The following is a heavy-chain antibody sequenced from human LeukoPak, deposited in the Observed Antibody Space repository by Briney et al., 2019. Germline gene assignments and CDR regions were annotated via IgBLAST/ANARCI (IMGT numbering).Heavy chain of an antibody. J-gene: IGHJ3*02. CDR1: GFTFDAYA. CDR3: GKSSSSYGNDALDI. Sequence: GGSLRLSCAASGFTFDAYAMHWVRQAPGKGLEWVSVIRGGGAVAFYADSVKGRFTTSRDNSRNTLYLHMNSLTADDTAVYYCGKSSSSYGNDALDIWGQGTMVTVSS. V-gene: IGHV3-23*01. CDR2: IRGGGAVA. D-gene: IGHD5-18*01.